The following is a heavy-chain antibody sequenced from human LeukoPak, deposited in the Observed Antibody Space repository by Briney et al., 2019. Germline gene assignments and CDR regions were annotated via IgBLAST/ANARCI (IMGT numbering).Heavy chain of an antibody. CDR2: IYPGNSDT. CDR3: ARPATATTAVAFDI. CDR1: GYSFTTYW. V-gene: IGHV5-51*01. J-gene: IGHJ3*02. D-gene: IGHD1-26*01. Sequence: GESLKISFKGSGYSFTTYWIGCVRQMPGKGLEWMGIIYPGNSDTRYSPSFQAQVTISAEKSISTAYLQWSSMKASDTAMYYCARPATATTAVAFDIWGQGTMVTVSS.